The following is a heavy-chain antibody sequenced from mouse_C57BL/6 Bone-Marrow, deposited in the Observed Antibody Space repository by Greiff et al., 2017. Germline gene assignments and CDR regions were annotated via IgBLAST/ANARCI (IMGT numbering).Heavy chain of an antibody. CDR3: AIKTTVVGYFDY. D-gene: IGHD1-1*01. J-gene: IGHJ2*01. CDR2: IHPSDSDT. CDR1: GYTFTSYW. Sequence: QVHVKQPGAELVKPGASVKVSCKASGYTFTSYWMHWVKQRPGHGLEWIGRIHPSDSDTTYNQKFKGKATLTVDKSSSTAYMQLSSLTSEDSAVDYCAIKTTVVGYFDYWGQGTTLTVSS. V-gene: IGHV1-74*01.